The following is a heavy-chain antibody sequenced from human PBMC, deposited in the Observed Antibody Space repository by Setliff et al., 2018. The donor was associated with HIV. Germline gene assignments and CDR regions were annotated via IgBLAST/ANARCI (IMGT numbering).Heavy chain of an antibody. J-gene: IGHJ6*03. V-gene: IGHV4-61*09. CDR1: GDSVSSRSYY. CDR2: IYSSGST. CDR3: AREDYYSYYIDV. Sequence: ASETLSLTCTVSGDSVSSRSYYWSWIRQPAGKGLEWIGHIYSSGSTNYNPSLKSRVTISVDTSKNQFSLKLSSVTAADTAVYYCAREDYYSYYIDVWGKGTTVTVSS.